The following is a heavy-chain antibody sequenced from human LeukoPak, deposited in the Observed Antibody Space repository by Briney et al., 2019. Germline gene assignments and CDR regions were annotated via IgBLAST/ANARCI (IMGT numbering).Heavy chain of an antibody. D-gene: IGHD6-19*01. J-gene: IGHJ3*02. CDR1: GFTFSDHY. Sequence: GGSLRLSCAASGFTFSDHYMNWVRQAPGKGLEWGSYISSSSSTIYYADSVKGRFTISRDNAKNSLYLQMNSLRAEDTAVYYCARDRQWLIPDAFDIWGQGTMVTVSS. V-gene: IGHV3-48*01. CDR2: ISSSSSTI. CDR3: ARDRQWLIPDAFDI.